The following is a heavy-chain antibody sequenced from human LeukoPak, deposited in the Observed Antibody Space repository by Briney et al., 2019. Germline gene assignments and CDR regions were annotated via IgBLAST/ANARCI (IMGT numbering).Heavy chain of an antibody. CDR3: AGARGFGELHFDY. CDR2: IYTSGST. D-gene: IGHD3-10*01. CDR1: GGSISSYY. J-gene: IGHJ4*02. Sequence: SETLSLTCTVSGGSISSYYWSWIRQPPGKGLEWIGYIYTSGSTNYNPSLKSRVTISVDTSKNQFSLKLSSVTAADTAVYYCAGARGFGELHFDYWGQGTLVTVSS. V-gene: IGHV4-4*09.